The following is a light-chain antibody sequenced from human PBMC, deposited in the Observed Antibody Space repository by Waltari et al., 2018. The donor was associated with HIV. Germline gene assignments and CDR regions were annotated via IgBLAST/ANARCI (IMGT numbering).Light chain of an antibody. CDR3: QSYDISLSGWV. CDR1: SSHIGAGFD. Sequence: QSVLTQPPSVSAAPGQRVPIPCPGTSSHIGAGFDVQRKQQLPGTVPKVLIYNNPDRPSGVPDRFSGSKSATSASLAITGLQAEDEANYYCQSYDISLSGWVFGGGTKLTVL. J-gene: IGLJ2*01. V-gene: IGLV1-40*01. CDR2: NNP.